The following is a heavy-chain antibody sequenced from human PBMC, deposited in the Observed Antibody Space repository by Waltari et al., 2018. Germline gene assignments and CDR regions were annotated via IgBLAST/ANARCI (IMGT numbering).Heavy chain of an antibody. Sequence: QVQLQESGPGLVKPSETLSLTCTVSGRSISSYYWSWIRQPAGKGLEWIGRIYTSGSTNYNPALKSRVTMSVDTSKNQFSLKLSSVTAADTAVYYCARDTVTPGYYYYYGMDVWGQGTTVTVSS. CDR2: IYTSGST. CDR3: ARDTVTPGYYYYYGMDV. D-gene: IGHD4-17*01. V-gene: IGHV4-4*07. CDR1: GRSISSYY. J-gene: IGHJ6*02.